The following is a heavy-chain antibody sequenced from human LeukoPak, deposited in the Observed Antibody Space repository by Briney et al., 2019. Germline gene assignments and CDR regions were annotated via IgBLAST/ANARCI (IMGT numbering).Heavy chain of an antibody. V-gene: IGHV3-7*01. CDR2: IKEDETAK. D-gene: IGHD6-13*01. CDR1: GFIFSSYW. CDR3: ARALEAGIFDI. Sequence: GGSLRLSCAASGFIFSSYWMAWVRQAPGKGLEWVANIKEDETAKYYVDSVRGRFTSSRDNAENSLYLQMNSLRAEDTAVYYCARALEAGIFDIWGQGTLVTVSS. J-gene: IGHJ3*02.